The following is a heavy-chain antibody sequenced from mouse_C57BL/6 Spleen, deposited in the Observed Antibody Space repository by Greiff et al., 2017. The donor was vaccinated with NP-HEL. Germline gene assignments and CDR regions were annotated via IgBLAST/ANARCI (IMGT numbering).Heavy chain of an antibody. CDR1: GYTFTDYY. V-gene: IGHV1-76*01. Sequence: VKLQQSGAELVRPGASVKLSCKASGYTFTDYYINWVKQRPGQGLEWIARIYPGSGNTYYNEKFKGKATLTAEKSSSTAYMQLSSLTSEDSAVYFCARWKEILDYSYAMDYWGQGTSVTVSS. D-gene: IGHD1-1*01. CDR2: IYPGSGNT. J-gene: IGHJ4*01. CDR3: ARWKEILDYSYAMDY.